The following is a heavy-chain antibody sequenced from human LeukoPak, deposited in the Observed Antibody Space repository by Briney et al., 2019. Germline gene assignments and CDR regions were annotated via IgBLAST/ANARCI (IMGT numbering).Heavy chain of an antibody. CDR3: ASGPESSSWWYYFDY. CDR2: ISSSSCYT. J-gene: IGHJ4*02. Sequence: GGSLRLSCAASGFTFSDYYMSWIRQAPGKGLEWVSYISSSSCYTNYADSVKGRFTISRDNAKNSLYLKMNSLRAEDTAVYYCASGPESSSWWYYFDYWGQGTLVTVSS. D-gene: IGHD6-13*01. V-gene: IGHV3-11*06. CDR1: GFTFSDYY.